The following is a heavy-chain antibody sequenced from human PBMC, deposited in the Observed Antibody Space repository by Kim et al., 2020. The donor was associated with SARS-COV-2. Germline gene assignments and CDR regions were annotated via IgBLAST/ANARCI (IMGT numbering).Heavy chain of an antibody. J-gene: IGHJ6*02. CDR1: GYSFTSYW. V-gene: IGHV5-51*01. CDR3: ARHVAGVGSPNLSLSGMDV. Sequence: GESLKISCKGSGYSFTSYWIGWVRQMPGKGLEWMGIIYPGDSDTRYSPSFQGQVTISADKSISTAYLQWSSLKASDTAMYYCARHVAGVGSPNLSLSGMDVWGQGTTVTVSS. CDR2: IYPGDSDT. D-gene: IGHD3-10*01.